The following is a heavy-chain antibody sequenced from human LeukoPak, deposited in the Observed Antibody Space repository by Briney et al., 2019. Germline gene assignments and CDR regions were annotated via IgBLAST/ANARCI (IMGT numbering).Heavy chain of an antibody. V-gene: IGHV4-59*01. CDR1: GGSISSYY. CDR3: ARNPPGYSSGWPVEK. D-gene: IGHD6-19*01. J-gene: IGHJ4*02. CDR2: TYYSGST. Sequence: SETLSLTCTVSGGSISSYYWSWIRQPPGKGLEWIGYTYYSGSTNYNPSLKSRVTISVDTSKNQFSLKLSSVTAADTAVYYCARNPPGYSSGWPVEKWGQGTLVTVSS.